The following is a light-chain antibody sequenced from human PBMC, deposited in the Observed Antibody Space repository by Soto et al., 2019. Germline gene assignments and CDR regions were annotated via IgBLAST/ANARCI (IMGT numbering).Light chain of an antibody. CDR2: DVS. CDR1: SSDVGGYSY. V-gene: IGLV2-11*01. Sequence: QSVLTQPRSVSGSPGQSVTISCTGTSSDVGGYSYVSWFQQHPSKAPKLMIYDVSKRPSGVPDRFSGSKSGNTASLTISGLQAEDEADYYCCSFAGSYTLYVFGTGTKVTVL. J-gene: IGLJ1*01. CDR3: CSFAGSYTLYV.